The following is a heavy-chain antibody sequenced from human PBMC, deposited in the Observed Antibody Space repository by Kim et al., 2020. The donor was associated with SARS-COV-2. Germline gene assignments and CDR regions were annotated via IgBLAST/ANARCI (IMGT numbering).Heavy chain of an antibody. CDR2: IYYSGST. D-gene: IGHD3-10*01. J-gene: IGHJ3*02. V-gene: IGHV4-59*01. CDR1: GGSISSYY. CDR3: AGSYGSGSGAFDI. Sequence: SETLSLTCTVSGGSISSYYWSWIRQPPGKGLEWIGYIYYSGSTNYNPSLKSRVTISVDTSKNQFSLKLSSVTAADTAVYYCAGSYGSGSGAFDIWGQGT.